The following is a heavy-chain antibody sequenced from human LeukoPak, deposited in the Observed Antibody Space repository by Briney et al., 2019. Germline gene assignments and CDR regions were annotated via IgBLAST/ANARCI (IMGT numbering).Heavy chain of an antibody. CDR3: ARYPAHYGGNPVIRYYYYMDV. CDR2: IYSGDSDT. J-gene: IGHJ6*03. CDR1: GYKFTNYW. Sequence: GESLKISCKGSGYKFTNYWIGWVRQMPGKGLEWMGIIYSGDSDTRYSPSFQGQVTISADKSISTAYLQWSSLKASDTAMYYCARYPAHYGGNPVIRYYYYMDVWGKGTTVTVSS. D-gene: IGHD4-23*01. V-gene: IGHV5-51*01.